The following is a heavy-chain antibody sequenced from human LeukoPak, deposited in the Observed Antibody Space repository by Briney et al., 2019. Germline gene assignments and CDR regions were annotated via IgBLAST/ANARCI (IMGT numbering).Heavy chain of an antibody. V-gene: IGHV1-18*04. CDR1: GYTFTGYY. Sequence: ASVKVSCKASGYTFTGYYMHWVRQAPGQGLEWMGWISAYNGNTNYAQKLQGRVTMTTDTSTSTAYMELRSLRSDGTAVYYCAGGEGDGFDYWGQGTLVTVSS. J-gene: IGHJ4*02. D-gene: IGHD5-24*01. CDR3: AGGEGDGFDY. CDR2: ISAYNGNT.